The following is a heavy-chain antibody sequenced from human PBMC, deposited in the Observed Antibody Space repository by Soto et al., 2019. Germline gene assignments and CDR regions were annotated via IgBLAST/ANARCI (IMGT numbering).Heavy chain of an antibody. CDR1: GGSIISSNW. J-gene: IGHJ4*02. Sequence: SETLSLTCAVSGGSIISSNWWNWIRQPPGKGLEWIGEIYHSGSTYYKPSLKSRVAMSVDTSKNQFSLKLTSATAADTAVYYCARRDWSGSTSHFYFDYWGQGVLVTVSS. CDR3: ARRDWSGSTSHFYFDY. V-gene: IGHV4-4*02. D-gene: IGHD3-9*01. CDR2: IYHSGST.